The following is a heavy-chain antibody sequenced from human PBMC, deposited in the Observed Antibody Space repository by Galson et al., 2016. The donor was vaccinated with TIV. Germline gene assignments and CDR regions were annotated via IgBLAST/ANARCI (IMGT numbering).Heavy chain of an antibody. D-gene: IGHD3-22*01. V-gene: IGHV3-21*01. J-gene: IGHJ4*02. CDR1: GFTFGSYT. CDR3: AIDNSGYFDLDY. Sequence: SLRLSCAASGFTFGSYTMNWVRQAPGKGLEGVSLIHRIGNSIGNNYIYYADPVKGRFTISRDNAKNTLSLQMDSLRAEDTAVYYCAIDNSGYFDLDYWGRGTLVTVSS. CDR2: IHRIGNSIGNNYI.